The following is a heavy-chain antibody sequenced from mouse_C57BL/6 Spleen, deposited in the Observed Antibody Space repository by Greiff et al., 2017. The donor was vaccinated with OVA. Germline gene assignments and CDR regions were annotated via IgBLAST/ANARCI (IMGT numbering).Heavy chain of an antibody. Sequence: EVQLQQSGPELVKPGASVKISCKASGYTFTDYYMNWVKQSHGKSLEWIGDINPNNGGTSYNQKFKGKATLTVDKSSSTAYMELRSLTSEDSAVYYCARNLNYSFGYWGQGTTLTVST. J-gene: IGHJ2*01. CDR2: INPNNGGT. V-gene: IGHV1-26*01. CDR3: ARNLNYSFGY. CDR1: GYTFTDYY.